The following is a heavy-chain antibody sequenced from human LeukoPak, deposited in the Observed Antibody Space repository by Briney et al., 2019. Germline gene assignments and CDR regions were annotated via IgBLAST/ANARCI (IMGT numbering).Heavy chain of an antibody. V-gene: IGHV3-53*01. J-gene: IGHJ3*02. Sequence: GGSLRPSCAASGFTVSSNYMSWVRQAPGKGLEWVSVIYSGGTTYYADSVKGRFTISRDNSNNTLYLQMNSLRAEDTAVYYCARGPVTKFEIWGQGTILTVSS. CDR3: ARGPVTKFEI. CDR1: GFTVSSNY. D-gene: IGHD4-17*01. CDR2: IYSGGTT.